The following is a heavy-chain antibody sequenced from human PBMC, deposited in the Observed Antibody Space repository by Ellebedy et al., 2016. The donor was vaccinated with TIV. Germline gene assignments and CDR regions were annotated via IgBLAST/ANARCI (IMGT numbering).Heavy chain of an antibody. CDR2: FYSGSA. Sequence: SETLSLTCTVSGGSIDTIHFYWGWIRQPPGKGLEWIGFYSGSAYYTPSLKSRVTISLDTSKNQFSLRLTSVTAADTAIYYCARVLGRDGYNFYYDAFDIWGPGTMVTVSS. V-gene: IGHV4-39*07. D-gene: IGHD5-24*01. J-gene: IGHJ3*02. CDR3: ARVLGRDGYNFYYDAFDI. CDR1: GGSIDTIHFY.